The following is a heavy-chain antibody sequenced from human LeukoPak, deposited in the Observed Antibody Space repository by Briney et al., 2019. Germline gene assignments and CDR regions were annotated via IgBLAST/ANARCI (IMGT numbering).Heavy chain of an antibody. J-gene: IGHJ3*02. CDR3: ARLCSSTSCSILDAFDI. V-gene: IGHV4-34*01. CDR1: GGSFSGYY. D-gene: IGHD2-2*01. Sequence: PSETLSLTCAVYGGSFSGYYWSWIRQSPGRGLEWIGEINHSGSSNYNPSLKSRVTISIGTSKNQFSLKLSSVTAADTAVYYCARLCSSTSCSILDAFDIWGQGTMVTVSS. CDR2: INHSGSS.